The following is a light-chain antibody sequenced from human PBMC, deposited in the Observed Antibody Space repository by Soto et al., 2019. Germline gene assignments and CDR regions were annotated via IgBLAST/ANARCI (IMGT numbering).Light chain of an antibody. CDR3: AAWDDSLNGYV. CDR2: NNN. V-gene: IGLV1-44*01. Sequence: QSVLTQPPSASGTPRQRVTISCSGGGSDIGTNDVNWYQQLPGTAPKLLIYNNNQRPSGVPDRFSGSKSGTSASLAISGLQSEDEADYYCAAWDDSLNGYVFGTGTKVTVL. CDR1: GSDIGTND. J-gene: IGLJ1*01.